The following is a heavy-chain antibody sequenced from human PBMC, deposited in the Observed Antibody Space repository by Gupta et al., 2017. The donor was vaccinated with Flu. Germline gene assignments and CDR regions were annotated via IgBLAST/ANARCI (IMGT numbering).Heavy chain of an antibody. Sequence: QVQLVQSGAEVKKPGASVKVSCKASGYTFTGHYMHWVRQAPGQGLEWMGWINPNSGDKKYAKKVQGRVAMTRDTYSSTTYMELRRLTSEETDIYYCARHLRGGVDQPHYFDFWGQGTLVTVSS. CDR2: INPNSGDK. J-gene: IGHJ4*02. CDR1: GYTFTGHY. V-gene: IGHV1-2*02. D-gene: IGHD2-15*01. CDR3: ARHLRGGVDQPHYFDF.